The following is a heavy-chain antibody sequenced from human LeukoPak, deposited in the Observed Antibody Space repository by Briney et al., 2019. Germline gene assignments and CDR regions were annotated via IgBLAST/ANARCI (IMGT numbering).Heavy chain of an antibody. CDR2: ISSSSSYI. CDR1: GFTFSSYN. CDR3: ARDGTAVGINYDY. D-gene: IGHD6-13*01. Sequence: KPGGSLRLSCAASGFTFSSYNMNWVRQAPGKGLEWVSSISSSSSYIYYADSVKGRFTISRDNAKNSLYLQMNSLRAEDTAVYYCARDGTAVGINYDYWGQGTLVTVSS. V-gene: IGHV3-21*04. J-gene: IGHJ4*02.